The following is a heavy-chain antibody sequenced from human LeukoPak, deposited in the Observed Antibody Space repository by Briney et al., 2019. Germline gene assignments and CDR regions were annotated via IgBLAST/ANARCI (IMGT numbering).Heavy chain of an antibody. CDR1: GYTFTGYY. V-gene: IGHV1-2*02. D-gene: IGHD6-19*01. Sequence: VASVKVSCKASGYTFTGYYMHWVRQAPGQGLEWMGWINPNSGGTNYAQKFQGRVTMTRDTSISTAYMELSRLRSDDTAVYYCARLSPWGIAVAATGYWGQGTLVTVSS. CDR2: INPNSGGT. J-gene: IGHJ4*02. CDR3: ARLSPWGIAVAATGY.